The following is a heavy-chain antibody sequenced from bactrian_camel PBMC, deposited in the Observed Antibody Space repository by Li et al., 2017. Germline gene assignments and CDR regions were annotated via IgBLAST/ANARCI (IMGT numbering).Heavy chain of an antibody. CDR1: GNSASSWY. J-gene: IGHJ4*01. D-gene: IGHD1*01. Sequence: DVQLVESGGGSVQTGGSLTLSCVASGNSASSWYFGWFRQAPGKGREGVAGIYTRDGTTYYADSVKGRFTISQDNAKKTVILQMNNLKPEDTAMYYCALRRVYCATDWARASVYDYWGQGTQVTVS. CDR2: IYTRDGTT. CDR3: ALRRVYCATDWARASVYDY. V-gene: IGHV3S40*01.